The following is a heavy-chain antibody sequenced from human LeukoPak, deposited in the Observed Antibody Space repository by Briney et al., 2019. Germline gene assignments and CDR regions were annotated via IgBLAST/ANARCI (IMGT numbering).Heavy chain of an antibody. J-gene: IGHJ6*03. D-gene: IGHD1-7*01. V-gene: IGHV4-59*12. CDR2: IYYSGST. CDR3: ARGVTGTTLPPFRWDRYYYYMDV. Sequence: SETLSLTCTVSGGSISSYYWSWIRHPPGKGLEWIGYIYYSGSTNYNPSLKGRVTISVDTSKNQFSLKLSSVTAADTAVYYCARGVTGTTLPPFRWDRYYYYMDVWGKGTTVTVSS. CDR1: GGSISSYY.